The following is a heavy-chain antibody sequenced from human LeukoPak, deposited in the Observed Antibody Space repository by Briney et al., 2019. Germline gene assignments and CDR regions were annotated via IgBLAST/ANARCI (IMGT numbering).Heavy chain of an antibody. CDR2: FDPEDGET. Sequence: ASVKVSCTVSGYTLTELSMHWVRQAPGKGLEWMGGFDPEDGETIYAQKFQGRVTMTEDTSTDTAYMELSSLRSEDTAVYYCATDGYSSGWYRTLYFDYWGQGTLVTVSS. CDR1: GYTLTELS. D-gene: IGHD6-19*01. J-gene: IGHJ4*02. CDR3: ATDGYSSGWYRTLYFDY. V-gene: IGHV1-24*01.